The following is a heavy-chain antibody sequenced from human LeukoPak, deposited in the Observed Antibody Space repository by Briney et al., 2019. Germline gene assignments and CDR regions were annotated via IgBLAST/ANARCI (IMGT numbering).Heavy chain of an antibody. V-gene: IGHV3-74*01. J-gene: IGHJ3*02. CDR3: AKEGCGGDCIFAFDI. CDR1: GFTFSSYW. D-gene: IGHD2-21*02. Sequence: GGSLRLSCAASGFTFSSYWMHWVRQAPGKGLVWVSRINTDGSGTSYADSVKGRFTISRDNSKNTLYLQMNSLRAEDTAVYYCAKEGCGGDCIFAFDIWGQGTMVTVSS. CDR2: INTDGSGT.